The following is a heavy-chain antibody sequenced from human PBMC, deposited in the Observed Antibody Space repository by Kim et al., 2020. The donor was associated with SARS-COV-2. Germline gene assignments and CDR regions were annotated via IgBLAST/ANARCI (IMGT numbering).Heavy chain of an antibody. CDR2: IYYSGST. V-gene: IGHV4-59*08. CDR1: GGSISSYY. CDR3: ARGSRGGAIGWFDT. D-gene: IGHD3-10*01. J-gene: IGHJ5*02. Sequence: SETLSLTCTVSGGSISSYYWSWIRQPPGKGLEWIGDIYYSGSTNYNPSLKSRVTISVDTSKNQFSLKMSSVTAADTAVYYCARGSRGGAIGWFDTWGRGT.